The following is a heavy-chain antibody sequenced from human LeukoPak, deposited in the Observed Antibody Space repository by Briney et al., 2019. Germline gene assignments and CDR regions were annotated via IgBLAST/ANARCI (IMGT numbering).Heavy chain of an antibody. CDR1: GGSISSYY. CDR3: ARLTYYYDSSGYH. CDR2: IYYSGST. J-gene: IGHJ5*02. Sequence: SETLSLTCTVSGGSISSYYWSWIRQPPGKGLEWIGYIYYSGSTNYNPSLKSRVTISVDTSKNQFSLKLSSVTAADTAVYYCARLTYYYDSSGYHWGQGTLVTVSS. V-gene: IGHV4-59*08. D-gene: IGHD3-22*01.